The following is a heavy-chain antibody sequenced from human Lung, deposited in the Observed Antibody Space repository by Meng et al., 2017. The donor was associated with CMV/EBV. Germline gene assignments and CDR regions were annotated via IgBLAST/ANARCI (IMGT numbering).Heavy chain of an antibody. CDR3: ASASSGWYNNWFDP. D-gene: IGHD6-19*01. CDR2: INHSGST. J-gene: IGHJ5*02. CDR1: GGSFSGYY. V-gene: IGHV4-34*01. Sequence: SQXXXLTXAVYGGSFSGYYWSWIRQPPGKGLEWIGEINHSGSTNYNPSLKSRVTISVDTSKNQFSLKLSSVTAADTAVYYCASASSGWYNNWFDPWGQGTLVT.